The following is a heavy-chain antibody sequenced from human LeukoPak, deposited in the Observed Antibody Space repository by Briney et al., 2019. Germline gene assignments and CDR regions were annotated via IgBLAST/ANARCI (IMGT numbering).Heavy chain of an antibody. CDR2: NYPGDSDT. Sequence: GESLKISRQGSGYSFTNQWIGWVRQMPGKGLEWMWINYPGDSDTRYSPSFQGQDTISADKSIRTASQQRSSQKAADTAMYHCARHILTGYQYYSYGMDVWGQGTTVTVSS. CDR3: ARHILTGYQYYSYGMDV. V-gene: IGHV5-51*01. D-gene: IGHD3-9*01. J-gene: IGHJ6*02. CDR1: GYSFTNQW.